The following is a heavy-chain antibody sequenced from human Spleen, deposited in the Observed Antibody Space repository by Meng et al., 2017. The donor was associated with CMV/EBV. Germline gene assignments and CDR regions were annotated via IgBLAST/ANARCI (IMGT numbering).Heavy chain of an antibody. CDR3: TKDHLPHYYDSSGFDY. CDR1: GFTFDDYA. CDR2: ISWDGDTI. D-gene: IGHD3-22*01. J-gene: IGHJ4*02. V-gene: IGHV3-9*01. Sequence: GGSLRLSCAASGFTFDDYAMYWVRQAPGKGLEWVSGISWDGDTIGYADSVQGRFAISRDNAKNSLYLQMNSLRAEDTALYYCTKDHLPHYYDSSGFDYWGQGTLVTV.